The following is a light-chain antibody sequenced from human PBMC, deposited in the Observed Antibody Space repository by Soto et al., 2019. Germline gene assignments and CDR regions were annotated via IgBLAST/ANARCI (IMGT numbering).Light chain of an antibody. CDR2: GNS. J-gene: IGLJ3*02. CDR1: SSNIGADYD. V-gene: IGLV1-40*01. Sequence: QSALTQPPSVSGAPGQRVTIFCTGSSSNIGADYDVHWYQQLPGTAPKLLIYGNSNRPSGVPDRFSGSKSGTSASLAITGLQDEDETDYYCQSYDSSLSGWVFGGGTKVTVL. CDR3: QSYDSSLSGWV.